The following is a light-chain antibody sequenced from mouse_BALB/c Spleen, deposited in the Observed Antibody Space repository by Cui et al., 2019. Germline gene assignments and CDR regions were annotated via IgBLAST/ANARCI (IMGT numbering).Light chain of an antibody. CDR1: QSISNN. CDR3: QQSNCWPQLT. J-gene: IGKJ5*01. V-gene: IGKV5-43*01. Sequence: DILLTQSPATLSVTLGDSVSLSCRASQSISNNLPWYQQKSHESPRLLIKNDSQSTSGIRTRLSGSGTGTDFALSINSVETEDFGMYFCQQSNCWPQLTFGAGTKLELK. CDR2: NDS.